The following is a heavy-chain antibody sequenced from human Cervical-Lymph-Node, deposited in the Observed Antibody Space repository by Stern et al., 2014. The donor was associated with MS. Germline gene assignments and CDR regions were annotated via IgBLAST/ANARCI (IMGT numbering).Heavy chain of an antibody. Sequence: QVQLVESGPGLVKPSQTLSLTCAVSGGSVSSGDCYWSWIRQSPEQGLEWIGHIHYSGYTYFNPSLKSRLSMSLDTSKNQFSLSLRSVTAADTAMYFCVRDPTRRGFDYWGQGTLITVSS. CDR1: GGSVSSGDCY. J-gene: IGHJ4*02. V-gene: IGHV4-30-4*01. CDR3: VRDPTRRGFDY. CDR2: IHYSGYT. D-gene: IGHD5-12*01.